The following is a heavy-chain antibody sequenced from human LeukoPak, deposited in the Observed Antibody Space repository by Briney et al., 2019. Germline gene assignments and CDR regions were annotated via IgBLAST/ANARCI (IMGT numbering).Heavy chain of an antibody. Sequence: GRSLRLSCAASGFTFSSYATHWVRQAPGKGLEWVAVISYDGSNKYYADSVKGRFTISRDNSKNTAYLQMNSLATEDAAMYYCTRLGYCSPGVCYFDYWGQGTLVTVSS. D-gene: IGHD2-8*01. J-gene: IGHJ4*02. CDR3: TRLGYCSPGVCYFDY. CDR1: GFTFSSYA. CDR2: ISYDGSNK. V-gene: IGHV3-30*04.